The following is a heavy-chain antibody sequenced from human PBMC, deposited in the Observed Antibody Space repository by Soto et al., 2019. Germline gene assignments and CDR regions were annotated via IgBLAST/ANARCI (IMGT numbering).Heavy chain of an antibody. J-gene: IGHJ4*02. Sequence: QVQLVQSGAEVKKPGSSVKVSCKASGGTFSSYAISWVRQAPGQGLDWMGGIIPIFGTSNYAQKFQGRVTFTADETKCTDDIELSSLRSAVTAVYYCAASIVVAGFFDYWGQGTLVTVSS. D-gene: IGHD6-19*01. CDR3: AASIVVAGFFDY. CDR2: IIPIFGTS. CDR1: GGTFSSYA. V-gene: IGHV1-69*12.